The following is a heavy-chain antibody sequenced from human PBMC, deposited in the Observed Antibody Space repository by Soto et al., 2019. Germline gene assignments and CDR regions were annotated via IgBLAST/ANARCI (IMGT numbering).Heavy chain of an antibody. Sequence: SETLSLTCAVSCGSFTSNNWCTWVRHPPGKGLEWIGGIYRTGNTNYNPSLKSRVTLSIDASKNQFSLKLRSVTAADTAMYYCARVKLAGRGSFHDWGQGTLVTVSS. J-gene: IGHJ4*02. CDR2: IYRTGNT. V-gene: IGHV4-4*02. CDR1: CGSFTSNNW. CDR3: ARVKLAGRGSFHD. D-gene: IGHD3-3*02.